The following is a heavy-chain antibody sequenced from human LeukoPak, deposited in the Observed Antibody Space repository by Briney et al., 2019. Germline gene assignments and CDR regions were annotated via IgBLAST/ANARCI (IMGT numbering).Heavy chain of an antibody. J-gene: IGHJ5*02. CDR2: MSSGGSI. CDR3: ARVYCPNGVCYNSRGWFDP. Sequence: SETLSLTCTVSSGSISSGPFYWSWIRQPAGKGLEWIGRMSSGGSIDYNPSLKSRVTMSLDTSRNQFSLKLRSVTAADTAVYYCARVYCPNGVCYNSRGWFDPWGQGTLVTVSS. V-gene: IGHV4-61*02. D-gene: IGHD2-8*01. CDR1: SGSISSGPFY.